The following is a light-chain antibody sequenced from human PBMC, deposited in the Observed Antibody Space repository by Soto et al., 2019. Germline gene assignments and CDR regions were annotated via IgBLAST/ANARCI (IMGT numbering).Light chain of an antibody. Sequence: EIVLTQSPATLSLSPGERATLSCRASQSVSSYLAWYQQKPGQAPRLLIYDASARATGIPARFSGSGSGTDFTLTISSLEPEDFVVYYCQQRSNWPGTFGQGTKLEIK. CDR2: DAS. V-gene: IGKV3-11*01. CDR1: QSVSSY. CDR3: QQRSNWPGT. J-gene: IGKJ2*01.